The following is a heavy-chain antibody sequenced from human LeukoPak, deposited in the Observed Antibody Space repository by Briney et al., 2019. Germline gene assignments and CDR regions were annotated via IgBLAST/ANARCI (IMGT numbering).Heavy chain of an antibody. Sequence: ASVKVSCKASGYTFTSYAIHWVRQAPGQRLEWMGWINAGNGNRKYSLKFQDRVTITRETSATTAYMELNSLTSEDTAVYYCARVSDDSGWNFDYWGQGTLVAVSS. CDR1: GYTFTSYA. J-gene: IGHJ4*02. CDR2: INAGNGNR. V-gene: IGHV1-3*01. D-gene: IGHD6-19*01. CDR3: ARVSDDSGWNFDY.